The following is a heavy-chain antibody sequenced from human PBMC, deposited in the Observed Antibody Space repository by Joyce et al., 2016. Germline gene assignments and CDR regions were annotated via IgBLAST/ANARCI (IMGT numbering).Heavy chain of an antibody. CDR2: LSSSSSYI. CDR3: ARSSYTNGIFDY. Sequence: EVQLVESGGGLVKPGGSLRLSCAASGCTFSSYSMSWVRQAPGKVVEWVSYLSSSSSYIKYTDSVKGRFNISRDNAKNSLYLQMNSLRVEDTAVYYCARSSYTNGIFDYWGQGTLVTVSS. D-gene: IGHD2-8*01. V-gene: IGHV3-21*01. J-gene: IGHJ4*02. CDR1: GCTFSSYS.